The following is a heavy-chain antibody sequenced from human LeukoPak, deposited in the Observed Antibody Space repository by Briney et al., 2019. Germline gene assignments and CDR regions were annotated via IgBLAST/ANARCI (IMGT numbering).Heavy chain of an antibody. Sequence: ASVKVSCKASGYTFTSYGISWVRQAPGQGLEWMGWISAYNGNTNYAQKLQGRVTMTTDTSTSTAYMELSSLRSEDTAVYYCASMSEYYDSSGYNYWGQGTLVTVSS. J-gene: IGHJ4*02. D-gene: IGHD3-22*01. V-gene: IGHV1-18*01. CDR3: ASMSEYYDSSGYNY. CDR2: ISAYNGNT. CDR1: GYTFTSYG.